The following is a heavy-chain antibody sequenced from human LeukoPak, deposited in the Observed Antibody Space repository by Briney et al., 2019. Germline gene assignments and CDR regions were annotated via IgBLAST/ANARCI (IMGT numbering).Heavy chain of an antibody. D-gene: IGHD3-22*01. V-gene: IGHV3-7*01. CDR1: GFTFSSCW. CDR2: IKQDGSEK. CDR3: AREGYYYDSSDL. J-gene: IGHJ4*02. Sequence: SGGSLRLSCAASGFTFSSCWMSWVRQAPGKGLEWVANIKQDGSEKYYVDSVKGRFTISRDNAKNSLYLQMNSLRAEDTAVYYCAREGYYYDSSDLWGQGTLVTVSS.